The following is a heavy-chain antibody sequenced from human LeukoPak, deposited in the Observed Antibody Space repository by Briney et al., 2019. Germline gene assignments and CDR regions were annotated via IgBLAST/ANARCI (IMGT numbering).Heavy chain of an antibody. CDR2: ISGSGGST. V-gene: IGHV3-23*01. D-gene: IGHD3-22*01. Sequence: PGGSLRLSCAASGFTFSSYAMSWVRQAPGKGLEWVSAISGSGGSTYYADSVKGRFTISRDNSKNTLYLQMNSLRAEDTAVYYCAKDLEYKGRYYYDSSGYLIADYWGQGTLVTVSS. J-gene: IGHJ4*02. CDR3: AKDLEYKGRYYYDSSGYLIADY. CDR1: GFTFSSYA.